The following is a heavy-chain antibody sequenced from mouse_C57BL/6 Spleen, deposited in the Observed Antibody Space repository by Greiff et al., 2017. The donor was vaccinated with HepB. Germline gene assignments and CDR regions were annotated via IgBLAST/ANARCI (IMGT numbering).Heavy chain of an antibody. CDR1: GFTFSDYG. J-gene: IGHJ3*01. V-gene: IGHV5-17*01. Sequence: EVQLQESGGGLVKPGGSLKLSCAASGFTFSDYGMHWVRQAPEKGLEWVAYISSGSSTIYYADTVKGRFTISRDNAKNTLFLQMTSLRSEDTAMYYCARPYYYGSSYLFAYWGQGTLVTVSA. D-gene: IGHD1-1*01. CDR2: ISSGSSTI. CDR3: ARPYYYGSSYLFAY.